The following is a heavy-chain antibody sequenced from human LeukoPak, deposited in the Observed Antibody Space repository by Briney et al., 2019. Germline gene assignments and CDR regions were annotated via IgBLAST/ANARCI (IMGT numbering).Heavy chain of an antibody. CDR1: GFTFSGYG. J-gene: IGHJ4*02. CDR2: ISFDGTNK. D-gene: IGHD3-10*02. CDR3: AKRPAVVRGVIPYVDY. V-gene: IGHV3-30*18. Sequence: GSLRLSCTTSGFTFSGYGMHWVRQAPGRGLEWVSVISFDGTNKFYVDSVKGRFTISRNNSENTLYLQMDSLRTEDTAIYYCAKRPAVVRGVIPYVDYWGQGTLVTVSS.